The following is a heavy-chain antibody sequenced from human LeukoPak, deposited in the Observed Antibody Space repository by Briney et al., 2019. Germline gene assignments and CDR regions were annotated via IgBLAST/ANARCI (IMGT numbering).Heavy chain of an antibody. CDR3: ARSGGDYDYVWGSYRPAKPDY. V-gene: IGHV4-39*01. D-gene: IGHD3-16*02. J-gene: IGHJ4*02. Sequence: SETLSLTCTVSGGSTSSSSYYWGWIRQPPGKGLEWIGSIYYSGSTYYNPSLKSRVTISVDTSKNQFSLKLSSVTAADTAVYYCARSGGDYDYVWGSYRPAKPDYWGQGTLVTVSS. CDR2: IYYSGST. CDR1: GGSTSSSSYY.